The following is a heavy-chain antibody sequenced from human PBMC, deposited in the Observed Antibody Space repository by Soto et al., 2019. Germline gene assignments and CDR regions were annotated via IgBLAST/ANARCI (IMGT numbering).Heavy chain of an antibody. CDR3: ARVWFGSPPPYYFDY. D-gene: IGHD3-10*01. CDR2: VSGIAGST. Sequence: GGSLSLSCAASGFTFSNYAMTWVRQPPRTGLEWVSGVSGIAGSTYYADSVKGRFSIARDNSKTTQELQMNGPEAEDKALHYCARVWFGSPPPYYFDYWGQGTRGTGSS. CDR1: GFTFSNYA. J-gene: IGHJ4*02. V-gene: IGHV3-23*01.